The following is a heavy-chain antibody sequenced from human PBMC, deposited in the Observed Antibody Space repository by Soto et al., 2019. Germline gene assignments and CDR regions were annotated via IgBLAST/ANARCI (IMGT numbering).Heavy chain of an antibody. D-gene: IGHD6-13*01. CDR1: GGTFSSYA. CDR2: IIPIFGTA. Sequence: SVKVSCKASGGTFSSYAISWVRQAPGQGLEWMGGIIPIFGTANYAQKFQGRVTITADTSTSTAYMELSSLRSEDTAVYYCARGLLIAAAGYFDYWGQGTLVTVSS. V-gene: IGHV1-69*06. J-gene: IGHJ4*02. CDR3: ARGLLIAAAGYFDY.